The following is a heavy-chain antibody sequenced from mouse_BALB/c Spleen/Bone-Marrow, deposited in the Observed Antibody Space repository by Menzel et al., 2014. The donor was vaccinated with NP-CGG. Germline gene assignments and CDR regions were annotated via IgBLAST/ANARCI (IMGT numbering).Heavy chain of an antibody. V-gene: IGHV1-69*01. CDR2: IDXSDDYT. J-gene: IGHJ3*01. CDR3: ARSDYRYDPLAY. D-gene: IGHD2-14*01. CDR1: GYTFTDXW. Sequence: QVQLQQSGAELVMPGASVKMSCKASGYTFTDXWXHWVXQRPGXGLEWIXAIDXSDDYTTYNQKFKGKATLTVDESSSTAYMQFSSLTSEDSAVYYCARSDYRYDPLAYWGQGTLVTVSA.